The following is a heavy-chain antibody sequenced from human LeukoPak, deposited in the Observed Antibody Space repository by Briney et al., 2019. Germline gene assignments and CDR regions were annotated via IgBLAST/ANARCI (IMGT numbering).Heavy chain of an antibody. CDR2: ISSSSSYI. J-gene: IGHJ4*02. V-gene: IGHV3-21*01. CDR1: GFTFSSYS. Sequence: GGSLRLSWAASGFTFSSYSMNWVRQAPGKGLEWVSSISSSSSYIYYADSVKGRFTISRDNAKNSLYLQMNSLRAEDTAVYYCARAQEQADFDYWGQGTLVTVSS. D-gene: IGHD1-26*01. CDR3: ARAQEQADFDY.